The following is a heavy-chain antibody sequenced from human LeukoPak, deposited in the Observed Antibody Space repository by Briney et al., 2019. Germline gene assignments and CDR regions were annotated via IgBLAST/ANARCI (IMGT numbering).Heavy chain of an antibody. CDR3: ARHSSSGWPLDAFDI. CDR1: GFTFTSYA. CDR2: ISAYNGNT. J-gene: IGHJ3*02. Sequence: ASVKVSCKASGFTFTSYAFSWVRLAPGQGLEWMGWISAYNGNTNYAQKLQGRVSMTTDTSATTAYMELWSLRSEDTAVYYCARHSSSGWPLDAFDIWGQGSMVTVSS. V-gene: IGHV1-18*01. D-gene: IGHD6-19*01.